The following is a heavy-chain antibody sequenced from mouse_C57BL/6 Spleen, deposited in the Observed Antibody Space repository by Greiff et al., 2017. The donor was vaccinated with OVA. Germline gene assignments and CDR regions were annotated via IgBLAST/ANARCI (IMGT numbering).Heavy chain of an antibody. J-gene: IGHJ4*01. Sequence: VQLQQPGAELVKPGASVKLSCKASGYTFTSYWMHWVKQRPGRGLEWIGRLDPNSGGPKYNEKFKSKATLTVDKPSSTAYMQLSSLTSEDSAVYYCARSYYSHYYAMDYWGQGTSVTVSS. CDR2: LDPNSGGP. CDR1: GYTFTSYW. D-gene: IGHD2-12*01. CDR3: ARSYYSHYYAMDY. V-gene: IGHV1-72*01.